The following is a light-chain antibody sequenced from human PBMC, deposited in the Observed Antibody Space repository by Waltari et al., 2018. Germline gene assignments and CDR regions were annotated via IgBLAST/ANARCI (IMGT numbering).Light chain of an antibody. V-gene: IGLV1-44*01. J-gene: IGLJ3*02. CDR3: ASWDDSLNGRWE. CDR2: RND. Sequence: QSVLTQPPSASGTPGQRVTISCSGSSSNIGSNVVNWYQQVPGTTPKLLIYRNDQRPSGVPDRFSGSKSATSASLAISGLRPEDEAEYYCASWDDSLNGRWEFGGGTKVTVL. CDR1: SSNIGSNV.